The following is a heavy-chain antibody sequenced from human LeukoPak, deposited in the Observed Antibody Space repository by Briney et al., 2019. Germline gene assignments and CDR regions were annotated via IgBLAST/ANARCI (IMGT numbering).Heavy chain of an antibody. Sequence: PSETLSLTCTVSGGSIGSSSYYWGWIRQPPGKGLEWIGSIYYSGSTYYNPSLKSRVTISVDTSKNQFSLKLSSVTAADTAVYYCARLKRGRWLVFDYWGQGTLVTVPS. V-gene: IGHV4-39*01. D-gene: IGHD6-19*01. CDR1: GGSIGSSSYY. J-gene: IGHJ4*02. CDR3: ARLKRGRWLVFDY. CDR2: IYYSGST.